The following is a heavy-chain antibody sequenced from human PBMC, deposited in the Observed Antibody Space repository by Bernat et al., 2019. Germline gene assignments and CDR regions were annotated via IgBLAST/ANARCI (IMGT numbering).Heavy chain of an antibody. CDR1: GFTFSSYA. J-gene: IGHJ4*02. V-gene: IGHV3-30*01. CDR2: ISYDGSNK. Sequence: QVQLVESGGGVVQPGRSLRLSCAASGFTFSSYAMHWVRQAPGKGLEWVAVISYDGSNKYYADSVKGRFTISRDNSENTLYLQMNSLRAEDTAVYYCARVLLEWLSTAIDYWGQGTLVTVSS. D-gene: IGHD3-3*01. CDR3: ARVLLEWLSTAIDY.